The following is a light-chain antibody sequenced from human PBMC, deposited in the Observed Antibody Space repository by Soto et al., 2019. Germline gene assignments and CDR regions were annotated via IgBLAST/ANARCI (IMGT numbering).Light chain of an antibody. J-gene: IGKJ3*01. Sequence: DIQMTQSPPSLSASVGDRVTIACRACQSITSFLNWYQQKPGKAPKLLIYAASTLQSGVPSRFSGSGFGTDFTLTISSLQPEDFTTYYRQQSYDLFSFGPGTKVD. CDR2: AAS. CDR1: QSITSF. V-gene: IGKV1-39*01. CDR3: QQSYDLFS.